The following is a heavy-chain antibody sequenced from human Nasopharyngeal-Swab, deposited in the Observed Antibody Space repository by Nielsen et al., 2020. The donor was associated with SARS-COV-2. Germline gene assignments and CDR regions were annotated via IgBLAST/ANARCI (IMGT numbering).Heavy chain of an antibody. CDR3: AKWAKYSIGWATGYY. D-gene: IGHD6-19*01. CDR1: GCTFSSHA. Sequence: PFPASGCTFSSHAMSWVRLPPGTGLEWVSAISGSGGSTYYADSVKGRFTISRDHSKNTLYLQMNSLRAEDTAVYYCAKWAKYSIGWATGYYWGQGTLVTVSS. CDR2: ISGSGGST. J-gene: IGHJ4*02. V-gene: IGHV3-23*01.